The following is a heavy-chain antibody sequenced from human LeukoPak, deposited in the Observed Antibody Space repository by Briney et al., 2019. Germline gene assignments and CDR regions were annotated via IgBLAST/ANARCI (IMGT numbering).Heavy chain of an antibody. J-gene: IGHJ4*02. CDR1: GFTFSIYA. Sequence: GGSLRLSCAASGFTFSIYAMSWVRQAPGKGLQWDSSITSSGDGTYYADSVKGRFTISRDNSENMLYLQMNSLRVEDTAVYFCAKDRPNYYGSNGHYYRRDGDYWGQGTLVTVSS. D-gene: IGHD3-22*01. V-gene: IGHV3-23*01. CDR3: AKDRPNYYGSNGHYYRRDGDY. CDR2: ITSSGDGT.